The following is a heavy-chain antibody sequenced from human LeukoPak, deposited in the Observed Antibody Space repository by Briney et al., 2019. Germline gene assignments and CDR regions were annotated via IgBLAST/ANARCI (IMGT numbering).Heavy chain of an antibody. CDR3: TREYGYIWFDP. CDR2: IRSKAYGGTT. CDR1: GFTFGDYA. D-gene: IGHD3-10*01. Sequence: GSLRLSCTASGFTFGDYAMSWVRQAPGKGLEWVGFIRSKAYGGTTEYAASVKGRFTISRDDSKSIAYLQMNSLKTEDTAVHYCTREYGYIWFDPWGQGTLVTVSS. V-gene: IGHV3-49*04. J-gene: IGHJ5*02.